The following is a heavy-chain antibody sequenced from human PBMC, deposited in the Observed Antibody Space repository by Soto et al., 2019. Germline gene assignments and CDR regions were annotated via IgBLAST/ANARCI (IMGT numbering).Heavy chain of an antibody. V-gene: IGHV3-43*01. CDR3: VKDRDWSFDF. D-gene: IGHD3-9*01. Sequence: PWGSLRLSCATSGFNFDVHTIHFFRQSPGKGLEWVSFINWDGSDRDYADSVKGRFTISRDNNKNSLHLEMNSLRTEDTALYYCVKDRDWSFDFWGQGTLVTVSS. CDR1: GFNFDVHT. CDR2: INWDGSDR. J-gene: IGHJ4*02.